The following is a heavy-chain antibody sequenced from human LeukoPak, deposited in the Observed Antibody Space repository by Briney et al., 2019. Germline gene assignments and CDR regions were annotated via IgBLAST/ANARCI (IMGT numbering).Heavy chain of an antibody. CDR3: AGSGYYYDSSGYYWYFDY. CDR1: GFTFSSYG. V-gene: IGHV3-30*03. Sequence: PGGSLRLSCAASGFTFSSYGMHWVRQAPGKGLEWVAVISYDGSNKYYADSVKGRFTLSRDNSKNTLYLQINSLRTEDTAVYYCAGSGYYYDSSGYYWYFDYWGQGTLVTVSS. D-gene: IGHD3-22*01. J-gene: IGHJ4*02. CDR2: ISYDGSNK.